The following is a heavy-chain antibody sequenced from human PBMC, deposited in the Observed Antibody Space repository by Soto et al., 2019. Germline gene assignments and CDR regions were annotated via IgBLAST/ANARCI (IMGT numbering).Heavy chain of an antibody. CDR2: ISINGDST. V-gene: IGHV3-64D*06. CDR3: VHPRSTVHILAT. D-gene: IGHD2-21*01. J-gene: IGHJ5*02. CDR1: GFTFSMFS. Sequence: GGSLTLSCSVSGFTFSMFSMHWGCKGQGTGMEYVSGISINGDSTYYEDSAMDRFTTSRDNSKNTRYLHMSSLRAVDTAVYYCVHPRSTVHILATWGQGTLVTVSS.